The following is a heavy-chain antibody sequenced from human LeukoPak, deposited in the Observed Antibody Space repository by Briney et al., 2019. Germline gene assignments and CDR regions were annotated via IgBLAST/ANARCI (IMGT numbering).Heavy chain of an antibody. J-gene: IGHJ2*01. Sequence: PSETLSLTCTVSGGSISSYYWSWIRQPAGKGLEWIGRIDTSGNTNYKPSLKSRVTMSVDTSKNQFSLKLSSVTAADTAVYYCARSRNHGYDYVWGSYRYGWYFDLWGRGTLVTVSS. V-gene: IGHV4-4*07. CDR2: IDTSGNT. CDR1: GGSISSYY. CDR3: ARSRNHGYDYVWGSYRYGWYFDL. D-gene: IGHD3-16*02.